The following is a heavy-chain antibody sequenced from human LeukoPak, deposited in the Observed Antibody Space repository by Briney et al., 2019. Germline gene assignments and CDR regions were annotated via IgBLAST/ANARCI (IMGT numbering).Heavy chain of an antibody. CDR2: IRYDGSNK. V-gene: IGHV3-30*02. J-gene: IGHJ4*02. CDR1: GFTFSSYG. CDR3: AKPKTTVTTTFDY. Sequence: GGSLRLSCAASGFTFSSYGMHWARQAPGKGLEWVAFIRYDGSNKYYADSVKGRFTISRDNSKNTLYLQMNSLRAEDTAVYYCAKPKTTVTTTFDYWGQGTLVTVSS. D-gene: IGHD4-17*01.